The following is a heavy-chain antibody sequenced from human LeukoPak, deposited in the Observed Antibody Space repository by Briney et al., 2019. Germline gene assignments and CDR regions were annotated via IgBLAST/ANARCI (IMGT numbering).Heavy chain of an antibody. D-gene: IGHD5-24*01. CDR2: ISSNGGST. CDR3: ASSRWLQPYYFDY. V-gene: IGHV3-64*01. CDR1: GFTFSSYA. Sequence: GGSLRLSCAASGFTFSSYAMHWVRQAPGKGLEYVSAISSNGGSTYHANSVKGRFTISRDNSKNTLYLQMGSLRAEDMAVYYCASSRWLQPYYFDYWGQGTLVTVSS. J-gene: IGHJ4*02.